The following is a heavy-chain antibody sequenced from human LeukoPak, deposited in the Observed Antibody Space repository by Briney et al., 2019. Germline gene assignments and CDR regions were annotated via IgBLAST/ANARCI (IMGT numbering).Heavy chain of an antibody. CDR3: ARLHHYYDILTGYYRDNWFDP. CDR2: IYYSGST. J-gene: IGHJ5*02. D-gene: IGHD3-9*01. CDR1: GSSISSYY. V-gene: IGHV4-59*08. Sequence: SETLSLTCNVSGSSISSYYWSWIRQPPGKGLEWIGYIYYSGSTNYNPSLKSRVTISVDTSKNQFSLKLSSVTAADTAVYYCARLHHYYDILTGYYRDNWFDPWGQGTLVTVSS.